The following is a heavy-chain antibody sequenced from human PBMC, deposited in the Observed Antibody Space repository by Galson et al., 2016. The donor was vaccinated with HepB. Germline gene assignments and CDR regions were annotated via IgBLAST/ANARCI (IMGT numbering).Heavy chain of an antibody. Sequence: SLRLSCAASGFTVSNNYMTWVRHAPGKGLEWVSLIYSIGTTLYADSVKGRFTISRDSSKNTLYHQMNSLRPDDTAVYYCARNVPVTIFGYWSQGTLVTVSS. CDR2: IYSIGTT. D-gene: IGHD3-3*01. CDR3: ARNVPVTIFGY. J-gene: IGHJ4*02. CDR1: GFTVSNNY. V-gene: IGHV3-66*01.